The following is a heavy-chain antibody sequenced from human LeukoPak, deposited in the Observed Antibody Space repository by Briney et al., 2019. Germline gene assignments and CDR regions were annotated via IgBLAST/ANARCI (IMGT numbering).Heavy chain of an antibody. V-gene: IGHV1-69*05. CDR3: ARRGPKGSYAFDI. CDR2: IIPIFGTP. Sequence: SVKVSCKASGGTFTSYAISWVRQAPGQGLEWMGRIIPIFGTPNYAQKFQGRVTITTDESTSTAYMELSSLRSEDTAVYYCARRGPKGSYAFDIWGQGAMVTVSS. J-gene: IGHJ3*02. CDR1: GGTFTSYA.